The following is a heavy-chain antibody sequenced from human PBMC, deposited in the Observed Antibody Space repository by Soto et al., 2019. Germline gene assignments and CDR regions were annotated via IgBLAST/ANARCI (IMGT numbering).Heavy chain of an antibody. J-gene: IGHJ6*02. D-gene: IGHD3-3*01. CDR1: GYTFTSYG. CDR3: ARASYYDFWSGYYQGDYGMDV. V-gene: IGHV1-18*01. CDR2: ISAYNGNT. Sequence: PSVKVSCKASGYTFTSYGISWVRQAPGQGLEWMGWISAYNGNTNYAQKLQGRVTMTTDTSTSTAYMELRSLRSDDTAVYYCARASYYDFWSGYYQGDYGMDVWGQGTTVTVS.